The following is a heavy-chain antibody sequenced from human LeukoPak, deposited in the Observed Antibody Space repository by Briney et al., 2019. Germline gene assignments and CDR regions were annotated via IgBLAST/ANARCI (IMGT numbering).Heavy chain of an antibody. CDR3: ATDLRVTLDY. CDR1: GYTFTGYY. J-gene: IGHJ4*02. CDR2: FDPEDGET. Sequence: ASVKVSCKASGYTFTGYYMHWVRQAPGKGLEWMGGFDPEDGETIYAQKFQGRVTMTEDTSTDTAYMELSSLRSEDTAVYYCATDLRVTLDYWGQGTLVTVSS. D-gene: IGHD2-21*02. V-gene: IGHV1-24*01.